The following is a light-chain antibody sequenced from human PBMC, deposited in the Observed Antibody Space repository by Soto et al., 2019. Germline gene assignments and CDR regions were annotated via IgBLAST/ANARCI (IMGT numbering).Light chain of an antibody. CDR3: QQRGNWPPLT. Sequence: EIVLTQSPGTLSVSPGERATLSCRASQGVSTSLAWYQQKPGQAPRLLIYDASNRAPDIPARFSGSGSGTAFILTISLLEPEDFAVYYCQQRGNWPPLTFGGGTKVGIK. J-gene: IGKJ4*01. V-gene: IGKV3-11*01. CDR2: DAS. CDR1: QGVSTS.